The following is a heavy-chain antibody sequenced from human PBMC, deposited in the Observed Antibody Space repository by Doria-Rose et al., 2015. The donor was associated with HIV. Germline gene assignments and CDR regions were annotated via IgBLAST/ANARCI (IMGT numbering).Heavy chain of an antibody. D-gene: IGHD1-26*01. CDR3: ASQWERSSFDY. CDR2: IIPILDIV. V-gene: IGHV1-69*02. Sequence: TFSSYTISWVRQSPGQGLEWMGRIIPILDIVNYALRFQGRVTITADESTSTAYMELSSLRSEDTAIYYCASQWERSSFDYWGQGTRGTVSS. CDR1: TFSSYT. J-gene: IGHJ4*02.